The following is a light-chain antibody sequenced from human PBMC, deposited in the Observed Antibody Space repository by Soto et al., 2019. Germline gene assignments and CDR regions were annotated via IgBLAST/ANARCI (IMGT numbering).Light chain of an antibody. J-gene: IGKJ2*01. CDR1: QTISSY. V-gene: IGKV1-39*01. Sequence: DIQMTQSPSSLSASVGDRVTITCRASQTISSYLNWYQQKPGKAPKLLIYAASSLQSGVPSRFSCSGSGAEFTLTISSLQPEDFATDGSQQSHRIAYTFGRGTKLEIK. CDR2: AAS. CDR3: QQSHRIAYT.